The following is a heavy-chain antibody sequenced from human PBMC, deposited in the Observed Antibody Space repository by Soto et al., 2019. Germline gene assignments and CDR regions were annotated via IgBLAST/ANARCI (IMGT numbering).Heavy chain of an antibody. D-gene: IGHD1-7*01. CDR1: GFTFSSYA. V-gene: IGHV3-23*01. J-gene: IGHJ3*02. CDR2: ISGSGGST. Sequence: EVQLLESGGGLVQPGGSLRLSCAASGFTFSSYAMNWVRQAPGKGLEWVSAISGSGGSTYYEDSVKGRFTISRDSSKNTLYLQMNSLRAEDTAVDYCARGNSWSPALVLDIWGQGTMVTVSS. CDR3: ARGNSWSPALVLDI.